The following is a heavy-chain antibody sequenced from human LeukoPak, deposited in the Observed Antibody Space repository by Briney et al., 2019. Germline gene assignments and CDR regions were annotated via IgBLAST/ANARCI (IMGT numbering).Heavy chain of an antibody. Sequence: GGSLRLSCAASGFTFSRYSVNWVRQAPGKGLEWVSCISDSSRHIYYADSVKGRFTISGDKAENSLYLQMNSLGVEDTAVYYCARDYKYAFDNWGQGTLVTVSS. CDR2: ISDSSRHI. V-gene: IGHV3-21*01. CDR3: ARDYKYAFDN. D-gene: IGHD5-24*01. J-gene: IGHJ4*02. CDR1: GFTFSRYS.